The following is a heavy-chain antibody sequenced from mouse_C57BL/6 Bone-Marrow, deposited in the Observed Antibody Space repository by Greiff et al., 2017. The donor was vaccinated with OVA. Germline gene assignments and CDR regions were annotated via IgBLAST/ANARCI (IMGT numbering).Heavy chain of an antibody. CDR3: ARVEYGYHYYAMDY. D-gene: IGHD2-2*01. V-gene: IGHV1-50*01. CDR1: GYTFTSYW. J-gene: IGHJ4*01. Sequence: QVQLQQSGAELVKPGASVKLSCKASGYTFTSYWMQWVKQRPGQGLEWIGEIDPSDSYTNYTQKFKGQATLTVDTSSSTAYMQLSSLTSEDSAVYDCARVEYGYHYYAMDYWGQGTTVTVSS. CDR2: IDPSDSYT.